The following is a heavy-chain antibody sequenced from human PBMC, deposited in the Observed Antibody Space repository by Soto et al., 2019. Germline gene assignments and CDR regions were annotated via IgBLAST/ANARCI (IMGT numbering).Heavy chain of an antibody. V-gene: IGHV3-11*01. Sequence: KTGGSLRLSCAASGFTFSDYYMSWIRQAPGKGLEWVSYISSSGSTIYYADSVKGRFTISRDNAKSSLYLQMNSLRAEDTAVYYCARDAGEVAGIEDAFDIWGQGTMVTVSS. D-gene: IGHD6-19*01. J-gene: IGHJ3*02. CDR3: ARDAGEVAGIEDAFDI. CDR1: GFTFSDYY. CDR2: ISSSGSTI.